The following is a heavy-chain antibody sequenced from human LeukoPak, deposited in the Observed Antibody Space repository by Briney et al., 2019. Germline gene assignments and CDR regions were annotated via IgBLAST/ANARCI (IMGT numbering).Heavy chain of an antibody. V-gene: IGHV3-74*01. CDR3: ARGYCSTSCLTPFDY. J-gene: IGHJ4*02. CDR1: GFTFSSYW. Sequence: GGSLRLSCAASGFTFSSYWMHWVRHAPGKGLVWVSRINSDGSSTSYADSVKGRFTISRDNAKNTLYLQMNSLRAEDTAVYYCARGYCSTSCLTPFDYWGQGTLVTVSS. CDR2: INSDGSST. D-gene: IGHD2-2*01.